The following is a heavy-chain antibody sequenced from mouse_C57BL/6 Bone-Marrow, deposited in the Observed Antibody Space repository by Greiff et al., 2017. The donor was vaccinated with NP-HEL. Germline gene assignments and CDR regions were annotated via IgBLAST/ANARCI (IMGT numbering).Heavy chain of an antibody. Sequence: EVQVVESGGGLVQPGGSLKLSCAASGFTFSDYYMYWVRQTPEKRLEWVAYISNGGGSTYYPDTVKGRFTISRDNAKNTLYLQMSRLKSEDTAMYYCARVYYDYDGPYYYAMDYWGQGTSVTVSS. CDR1: GFTFSDYY. V-gene: IGHV5-12*01. CDR2: ISNGGGST. D-gene: IGHD2-4*01. J-gene: IGHJ4*01. CDR3: ARVYYDYDGPYYYAMDY.